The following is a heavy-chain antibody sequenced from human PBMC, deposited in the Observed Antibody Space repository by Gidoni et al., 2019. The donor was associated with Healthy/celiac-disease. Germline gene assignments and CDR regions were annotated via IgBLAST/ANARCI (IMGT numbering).Heavy chain of an antibody. CDR1: GYSFTSYW. J-gene: IGHJ6*02. CDR2: IDPSDSYT. D-gene: IGHD2-2*01. CDR3: ARREIVVVPAATSTRYYGMDV. V-gene: IGHV5-10-1*01. Sequence: VQLVQSGAEVKKPGESLRISCKGSGYSFTSYWISWVRQMPGKGLEWMGRIDPSDSYTNYSPSFQGHVTISADKSISTAYLQWSSLKASDTAMYYCARREIVVVPAATSTRYYGMDVWGQGTTVTVSS.